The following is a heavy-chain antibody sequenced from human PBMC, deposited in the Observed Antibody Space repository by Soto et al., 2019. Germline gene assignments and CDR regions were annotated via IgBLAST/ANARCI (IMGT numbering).Heavy chain of an antibody. CDR2: ISYDGSNK. CDR1: GFTFSSYA. J-gene: IGHJ4*02. D-gene: IGHD2-15*01. Sequence: QVQLVESGGGVVQPGRSLRLSCAASGFTFSSYAMHWVRQAPGKRLEWVAVISYDGSNKYYADSVKGRFTISRDNSKNTLYLQMNSLRAEDTAVYYCARAYIRYCSGGSCYYSYWGQGTLVTVSS. CDR3: ARAYIRYCSGGSCYYSY. V-gene: IGHV3-30-3*01.